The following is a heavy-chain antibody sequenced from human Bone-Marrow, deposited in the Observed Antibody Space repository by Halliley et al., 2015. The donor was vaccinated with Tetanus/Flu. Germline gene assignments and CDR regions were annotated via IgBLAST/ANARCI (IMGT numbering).Heavy chain of an antibody. CDR3: ARGHYYAISVYFYFDY. CDR2: IYYNGRT. V-gene: IGHV4-30-4*01. CDR1: GGSISSGGYY. J-gene: IGHJ4*02. Sequence: TLSLTCAVSGGSISSGGYYWSWIRQPPGKGLEWIGLIYYNGRTYYSPSLKSRVTISVDTSKNQFSLMLSSVTAADTAVYFCARGHYYAISVYFYFDYWGQGTLVTVPS. D-gene: IGHD3-9*01.